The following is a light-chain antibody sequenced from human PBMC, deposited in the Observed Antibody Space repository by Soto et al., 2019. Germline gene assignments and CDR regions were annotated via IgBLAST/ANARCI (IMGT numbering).Light chain of an antibody. Sequence: QSALTQPASVSGSPGQSITISCTGTSSDVGDHNYVSWYQQHPGKAPKLMIYDVSYRPSGVSIRFSGSKSGNTASLTISGLQAEDEADYYCSSYTTNSTSRVFGGGTKLTVL. J-gene: IGLJ3*02. CDR1: SSDVGDHNY. V-gene: IGLV2-14*01. CDR2: DVS. CDR3: SSYTTNSTSRV.